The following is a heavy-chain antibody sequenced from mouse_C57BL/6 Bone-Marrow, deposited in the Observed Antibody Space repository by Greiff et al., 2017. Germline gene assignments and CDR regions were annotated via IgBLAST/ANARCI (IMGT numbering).Heavy chain of an antibody. V-gene: IGHV1-64*01. CDR2: IHPNSGSP. CDR1: GYTFTSYW. CDR3: ARWGLRRDWYFDV. Sequence: QVQLQQPGAELVKPGASVKLSCKASGYTFTSYWMHWVKQRPGKGLEWIGMIHPNSGSPNYNEKFQSKATLTLDNTSSTSYMQLSSLTSEDSAVYYCARWGLRRDWYFDVWGTGTTVTVSS. D-gene: IGHD2-4*01. J-gene: IGHJ1*03.